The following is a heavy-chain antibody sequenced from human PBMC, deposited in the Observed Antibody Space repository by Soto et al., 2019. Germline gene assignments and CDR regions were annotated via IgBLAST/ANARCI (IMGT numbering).Heavy chain of an antibody. J-gene: IGHJ5*02. Sequence: QVQVVQSGAEVKKPGASVKVSCKVSGYTFTTYDINWVRQAPGQGLEWMGWMNPETGDTGYGQQFQGRVTLSRNSSTTTAYLEPTKLRFEDTAVYYCASASRGTPWGQGTLVTVSA. CDR1: GYTFTTYD. D-gene: IGHD1-26*01. CDR2: MNPETGDT. V-gene: IGHV1-8*01. CDR3: ASASRGTP.